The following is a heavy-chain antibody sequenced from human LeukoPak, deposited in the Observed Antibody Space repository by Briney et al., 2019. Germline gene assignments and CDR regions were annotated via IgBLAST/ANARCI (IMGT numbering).Heavy chain of an antibody. V-gene: IGHV3-23*01. D-gene: IGHD6-19*01. J-gene: IGHJ4*02. Sequence: TGGSLRLSCAASGFTFSSYAMSWVRQAPGKGLDWVSVISGSGTSTNCADSVKGRFTISRDNSKNTLYLQMNGLGAEDTAVYHCAKGGSGRNFDYWGQGSLVTVSS. CDR3: AKGGSGRNFDY. CDR1: GFTFSSYA. CDR2: ISGSGTST.